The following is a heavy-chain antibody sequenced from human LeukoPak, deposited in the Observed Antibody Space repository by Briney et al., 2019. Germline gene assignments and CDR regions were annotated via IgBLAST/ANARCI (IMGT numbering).Heavy chain of an antibody. CDR3: ARLKYCTSGVCYAGFDY. V-gene: IGHV1-3*01. CDR1: GYTFTSYA. Sequence: ASVNVSCKASGYTFTSYAMHWVRQDPGQRLEWMGWINAGNGNTKYSQKFQGRVTITRDTSADTAYMELSSLRSEDTAVYYCARLKYCTSGVCYAGFDYWGQGTLVTVSS. J-gene: IGHJ4*02. CDR2: INAGNGNT. D-gene: IGHD2-8*01.